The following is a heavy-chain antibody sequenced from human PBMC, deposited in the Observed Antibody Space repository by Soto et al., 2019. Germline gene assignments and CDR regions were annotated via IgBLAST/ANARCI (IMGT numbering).Heavy chain of an antibody. CDR2: ISGSGGST. J-gene: IGHJ4*02. D-gene: IGHD3-10*01. V-gene: IGHV3-23*01. CDR3: AKDKYYGSGSPTYPPFDY. CDR1: GFTFSSYS. Sequence: GGSLRLSCAASGFTFSSYSMSWVRQAPGKGLEWVSAISGSGGSTYYADSVKGRFTISRDNSKNTLYLQMNSLRAEDTAVYYCAKDKYYGSGSPTYPPFDYWGQGTLVTVSS.